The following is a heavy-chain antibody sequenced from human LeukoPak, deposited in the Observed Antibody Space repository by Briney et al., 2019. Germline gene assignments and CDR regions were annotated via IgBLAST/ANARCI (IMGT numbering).Heavy chain of an antibody. CDR1: GGTFSIYA. Sequence: GASVKFSCKASGGTFSIYAISWVRQAPGQGLEWMGGIIPIFRTANYAQKFQGRVTITTDESTSTAYMELSSLRSEDTAVYYCARDALTYSSSPYFDSWGQEPWSPSPQ. CDR3: ARDALTYSSSPYFDS. J-gene: IGHJ4*01. V-gene: IGHV1-69*05. CDR2: IIPIFRTA. D-gene: IGHD6-6*01.